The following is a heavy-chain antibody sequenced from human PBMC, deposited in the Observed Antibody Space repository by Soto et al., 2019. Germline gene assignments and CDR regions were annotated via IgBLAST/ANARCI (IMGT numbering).Heavy chain of an antibody. CDR2: IYSSGST. Sequence: PSETLSLTCTVSGDSISSGDYYWSWIRQSPGKGLEWIGYIYSSGSTHYNPSLQNRVTISIDTSKNQVSLKVNSVTAADTAVYYCARDHPHSYGVYYFDYWGQGTPVTVSS. V-gene: IGHV4-61*08. D-gene: IGHD5-18*01. CDR3: ARDHPHSYGVYYFDY. CDR1: GDSISSGDYY. J-gene: IGHJ4*02.